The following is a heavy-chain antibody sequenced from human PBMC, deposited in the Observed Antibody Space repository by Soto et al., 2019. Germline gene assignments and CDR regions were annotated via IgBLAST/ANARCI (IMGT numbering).Heavy chain of an antibody. J-gene: IGHJ6*02. V-gene: IGHV4-30-4*01. CDR1: GGSISVEHYH. CDR3: VREDDGGDRDYYGLDV. D-gene: IGHD2-21*02. Sequence: QVQLQESDPGLVRPSQTLSRTCTVSGGSISVEHYHWTWIRQPPGKGLEWIGYIHYSGSVYYNPSLQSRLSMSVDTSTNLFSLKLASVTAADTAVYFCVREDDGGDRDYYGLDVWGQGTTVTVSS. CDR2: IHYSGSV.